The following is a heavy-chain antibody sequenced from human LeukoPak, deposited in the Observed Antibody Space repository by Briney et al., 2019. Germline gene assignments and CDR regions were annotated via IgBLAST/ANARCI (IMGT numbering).Heavy chain of an antibody. D-gene: IGHD6-19*01. Sequence: GGSLRLSCAASRFTVSSNYMSWVRQAPGKGLEWVSVIYSGGSTYYADSVKGRFTISRDNAKNSVYLQMNGLKAEDTAVYHCVGGPGWVFDLWGRGTLVTVSS. CDR3: VGGPGWVFDL. CDR2: IYSGGST. V-gene: IGHV3-53*01. J-gene: IGHJ2*01. CDR1: RFTVSSNY.